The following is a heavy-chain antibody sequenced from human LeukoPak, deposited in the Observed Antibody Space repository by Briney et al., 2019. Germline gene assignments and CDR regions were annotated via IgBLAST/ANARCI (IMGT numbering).Heavy chain of an antibody. CDR1: GFTFSSYW. CDR3: ASLALGRLADF. Sequence: GGSLRLSCAASGFTFSSYWMHWVRQPPGKGLVWVSRIYSDGSSTFNADSVKGRFTITRDNAENTMYLQMNSRRAEDTAVYYCASLALGRLADFWGQGTLVTVSS. CDR2: IYSDGSST. V-gene: IGHV3-74*01. J-gene: IGHJ4*02. D-gene: IGHD3-16*01.